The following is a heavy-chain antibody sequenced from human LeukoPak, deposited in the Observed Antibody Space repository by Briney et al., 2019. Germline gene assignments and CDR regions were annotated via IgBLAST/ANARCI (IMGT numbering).Heavy chain of an antibody. CDR1: GGPISSSSYY. CDR3: ARRSRGDNVEHYYLGMDV. J-gene: IGHJ6*02. D-gene: IGHD2-21*02. CDR2: MYFSGST. Sequence: SETLSLTCTVSGGPISSSSYYWGWIRQPPGKGLEWVGSMYFSGSTYYNPSLSSRVTISVEASRNQFSLKLTSVTAADTALYFCARRSRGDNVEHYYLGMDVWGQGTTVTVSS. V-gene: IGHV4-39*01.